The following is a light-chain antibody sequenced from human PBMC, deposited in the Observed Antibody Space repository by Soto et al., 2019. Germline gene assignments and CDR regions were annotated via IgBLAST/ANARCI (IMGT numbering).Light chain of an antibody. J-gene: IGKJ4*01. Sequence: DIVMTQSPDSLAVSLGEGATINCKSNQSLLYSSNNKNYLAWYQQKPGQPPKLLIYWASTRESGVPDRFSGSGSGTDFTLTISSLQAEDVALYYCQQYYITPLTFGGGTKVDI. CDR1: QSLLYSSNNKNY. CDR2: WAS. V-gene: IGKV4-1*01. CDR3: QQYYITPLT.